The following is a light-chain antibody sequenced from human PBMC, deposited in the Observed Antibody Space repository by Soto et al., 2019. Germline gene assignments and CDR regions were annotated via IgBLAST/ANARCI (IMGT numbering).Light chain of an antibody. CDR2: DAS. Sequence: EIVLTQSPATLSLSPGERATLSCRASQSVSSYLAWYQQKPGQAPRLLIYDASNRATGIPARFSGSGSGTDFTLTISSLEPEDCAAYYCQQRSSWPLLWTFGGGTKVEIK. J-gene: IGKJ4*01. V-gene: IGKV3-11*01. CDR1: QSVSSY. CDR3: QQRSSWPLLWT.